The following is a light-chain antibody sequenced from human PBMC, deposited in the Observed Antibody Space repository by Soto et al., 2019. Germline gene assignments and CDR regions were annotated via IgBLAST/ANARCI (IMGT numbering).Light chain of an antibody. CDR2: DAS. J-gene: IGKJ1*01. CDR1: QRINRW. Sequence: DVDITQSTATLSASVGDRVTISYRPSQRINRWLAWYQQKPGEGPKILIYDASSLESGVPSRFSGSGSGTELSLTLSSLQHDDFATSYCQQYNSYWTFGQGTTVDIK. CDR3: QQYNSYWT. V-gene: IGKV1-5*01.